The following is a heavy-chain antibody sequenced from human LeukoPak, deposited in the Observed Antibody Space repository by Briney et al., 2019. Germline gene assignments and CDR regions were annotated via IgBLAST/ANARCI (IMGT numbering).Heavy chain of an antibody. CDR1: GGSISSSSFY. CDR2: IYYSGTT. J-gene: IGHJ5*02. V-gene: IGHV4-39*01. CDR3: ARGSGTFYYDSSGYLNYFDP. Sequence: PSETLSLTCSVSGGSISSSSFYWDWIRQPPGKGLEWIGTIYYSGTTYQNPSLRSRVTISVDTSKNRFSLKLSSVTAADTAVYFCARGSGTFYYDSSGYLNYFDPWGQGTLVTVSS. D-gene: IGHD3-22*01.